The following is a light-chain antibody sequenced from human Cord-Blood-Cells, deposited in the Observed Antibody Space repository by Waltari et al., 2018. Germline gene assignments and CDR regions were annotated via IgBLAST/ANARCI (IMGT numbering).Light chain of an antibody. CDR2: EVR. CDR3: SSYTSSSTVV. V-gene: IGLV2-14*01. Sequence: QSALTQPASVSGSPGQSITIPCTGTSSDVGGYNNVSRYQQHPGKAPKLMIYEVRKRPSGVSNRFSGSKSGNTASLTISGLQAEDEADYYCSSYTSSSTVVFGGGTKLTVL. CDR1: SSDVGGYNN. J-gene: IGLJ2*01.